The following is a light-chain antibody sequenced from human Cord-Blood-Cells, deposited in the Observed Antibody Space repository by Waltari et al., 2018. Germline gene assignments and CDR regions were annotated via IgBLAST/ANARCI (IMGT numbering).Light chain of an antibody. CDR2: AAS. Sequence: DIQMTQSPSSLSASVGDRVTITCRASQSISSYLNWCQQKPGKAPKLLIYAASSLQSGVPTRFSGSGSGTEFTLSISRLQPEDFATCYCPQSDITRSINFGQGTRLEIK. J-gene: IGKJ5*01. V-gene: IGKV1-39*01. CDR1: QSISSY. CDR3: PQSDITRSIN.